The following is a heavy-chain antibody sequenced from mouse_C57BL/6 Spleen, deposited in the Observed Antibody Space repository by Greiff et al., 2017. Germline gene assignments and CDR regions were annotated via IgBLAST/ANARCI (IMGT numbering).Heavy chain of an antibody. J-gene: IGHJ4*01. D-gene: IGHD1-1*01. CDR1: GYTFTSYW. V-gene: IGHV1-55*01. CDR3: ARGVFYYGSSYDYYAMDY. Sequence: QVQLQQPGAELVKPGASVKMSCKASGYTFTSYWITWVKQRPGQGLEWIGDIYPGSGSTNYNEKFKSKATLTVDTSSSTAYMQLSSLTSEDSAVYYCARGVFYYGSSYDYYAMDYWGQGTSVTVSS. CDR2: IYPGSGST.